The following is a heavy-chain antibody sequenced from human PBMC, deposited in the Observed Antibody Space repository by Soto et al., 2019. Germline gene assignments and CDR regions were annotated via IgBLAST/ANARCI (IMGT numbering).Heavy chain of an antibody. CDR2: TYYRSKLYN. CDR3: ARVGYVSSGYYLFDL. J-gene: IGHJ2*01. CDR1: GDSVFSNSAA. D-gene: IGHD3-22*01. V-gene: IGHV6-1*01. Sequence: PXQXLTLTCTISGDSVFSNSAAWNWIRQTPSRGLEWLGRTYYRSKLYNDYAVSVKSRITINPDTSKNQFSLQLNSVTPEDTAVYYCARVGYVSSGYYLFDLLGRGTLVTVSS.